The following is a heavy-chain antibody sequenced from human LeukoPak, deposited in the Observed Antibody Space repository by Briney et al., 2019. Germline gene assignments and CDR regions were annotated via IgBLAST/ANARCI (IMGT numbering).Heavy chain of an antibody. J-gene: IGHJ3*01. CDR2: IGARYGST. CDR3: AKDYYYDPVDAFDV. Sequence: GGSLRLSRAASGFNFSTYAMSWVRQAPGKGLEWVSCIGARYGSTFYADSVKGRFTISRDNSKNTLYLQMNSLRAEDTAVYYCAKDYYYDPVDAFDVWGQGTMVSVSS. CDR1: GFNFSTYA. D-gene: IGHD3-22*01. V-gene: IGHV3-23*01.